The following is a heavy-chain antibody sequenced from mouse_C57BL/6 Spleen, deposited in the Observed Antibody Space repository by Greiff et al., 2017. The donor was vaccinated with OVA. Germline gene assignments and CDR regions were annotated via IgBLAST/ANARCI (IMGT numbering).Heavy chain of an antibody. V-gene: IGHV1-18*01. CDR1: GYTFTDYN. CDR3: ARKMEVGYFDV. D-gene: IGHD1-1*02. Sequence: VHVKQSGPELVKPGASVKIPCKASGYTFTDYNMDWVKQSHGKSLEWIGDINPNNGGTIYNQKFKGKATLTVDKSSSTAYMELRSLTSEDTAVYYCARKMEVGYFDVWGTGTTVTVSS. CDR2: INPNNGGT. J-gene: IGHJ1*03.